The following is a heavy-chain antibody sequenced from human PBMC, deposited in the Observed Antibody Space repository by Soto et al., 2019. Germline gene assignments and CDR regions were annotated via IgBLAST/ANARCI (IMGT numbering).Heavy chain of an antibody. CDR1: GGSISSGVYY. J-gene: IGHJ4*02. CDR3: ARMSSTPTTIDY. Sequence: PSETLSLTCTVSGGSISSGVYYWSWIRQHPGKGLEWIGYIYYSGSTYYNPSLKSRVTISVDTSKNQFSLKLSSVTAADTAVYYCARMSSTPTTIDYWGQGTRVTVSS. V-gene: IGHV4-31*03. CDR2: IYYSGST. D-gene: IGHD1-1*01.